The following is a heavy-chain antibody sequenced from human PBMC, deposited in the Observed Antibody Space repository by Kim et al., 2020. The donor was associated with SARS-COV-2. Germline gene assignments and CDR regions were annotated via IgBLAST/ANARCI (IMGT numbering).Heavy chain of an antibody. D-gene: IGHD1-26*01. CDR1: GYTFTSYY. CDR2: INTSAGSP. Sequence: ASVKVSCKASGYTFTSYYMHWVRQAPGQGLEWMGIINTSAGSPTYAQKFQGRVTMTRDTSTSTVYMELSSLRSEDTAVYYCAREGQFGVGATRVYCDYWGQGTLVTLSS. J-gene: IGHJ4*02. V-gene: IGHV1-46*01. CDR3: AREGQFGVGATRVYCDY.